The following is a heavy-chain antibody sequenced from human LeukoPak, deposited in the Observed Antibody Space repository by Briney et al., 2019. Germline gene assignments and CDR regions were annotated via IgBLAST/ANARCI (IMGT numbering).Heavy chain of an antibody. J-gene: IGHJ4*02. V-gene: IGHV3-21*01. Sequence: GGSPRLSCAASGFTFSSYWMHWVRQAPGKGLEWVSSISSSSSYIYYADSVKGRFTISRDNAKNSLYLQMNSLRAEDTAVYYCAREGIVVVVAASWYFDYWGQGTLVTVSS. CDR1: GFTFSSYW. CDR2: ISSSSSYI. CDR3: AREGIVVVVAASWYFDY. D-gene: IGHD2-15*01.